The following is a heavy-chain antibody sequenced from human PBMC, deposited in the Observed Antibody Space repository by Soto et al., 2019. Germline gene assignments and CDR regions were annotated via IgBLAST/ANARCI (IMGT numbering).Heavy chain of an antibody. Sequence: ASVKVSCKASGYTFTSYGISSARLAPAQGLEWMGWIIAYNGNTNYAQKLQGSVTMTTDTSTSTAYMEVRSVRSDDTALCYFPRQEQWTFVYFDYWAQGTLVTVSS. CDR1: GYTFTSYG. V-gene: IGHV1-18*01. D-gene: IGHD6-19*01. J-gene: IGHJ4*01. CDR3: PRQEQWTFVYFDY. CDR2: IIAYNGNT.